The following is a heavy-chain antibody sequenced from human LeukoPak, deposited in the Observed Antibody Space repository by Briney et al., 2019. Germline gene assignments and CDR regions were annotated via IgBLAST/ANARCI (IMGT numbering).Heavy chain of an antibody. V-gene: IGHV4-39*01. CDR3: AKGTRRRWLQFSGFDY. J-gene: IGHJ4*02. Sequence: PSETLSLTCTVSGGSISSSSYYWGWIRQPPRKGLEWIGSIYYSGSTYYNPSLKSRVTISVDTSKNQFSLKLGSVTAADTAVYYCAKGTRRRWLQFSGFDYWGQGTLVTVSS. CDR1: GGSISSSSYY. D-gene: IGHD5-24*01. CDR2: IYYSGST.